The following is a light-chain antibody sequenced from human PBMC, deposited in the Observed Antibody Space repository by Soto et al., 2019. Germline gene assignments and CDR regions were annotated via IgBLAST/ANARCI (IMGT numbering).Light chain of an antibody. Sequence: EIVLTQSPGTLSLSPGDRATLSCRASQSVSSSYVAGYQQKPGQAPRLLIYGASSRATRIPDRFSRSGSGTFFTLTISRLQADDVAVYCCQQDRGPRPYSLGQGTTLEIK. J-gene: IGKJ2*01. CDR2: GAS. CDR3: QQDRGPRPYS. CDR1: QSVSSSY. V-gene: IGKV3-20*01.